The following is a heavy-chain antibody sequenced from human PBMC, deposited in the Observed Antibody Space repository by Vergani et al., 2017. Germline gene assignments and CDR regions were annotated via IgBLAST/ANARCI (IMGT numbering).Heavy chain of an antibody. CDR2: ISSSGSTI. CDR3: ARSGSFPDAFDI. D-gene: IGHD3-10*01. Sequence: QVQLQESGPGLVKPSQTLSLTCTVSGGSISSGGYYMSWIRQAPGKGLEWVSYISSSGSTIYYADSVKGRFTISRDNAKNSLYLQMNSLRAEDTAVYYCARSGSFPDAFDIWGQGTMVTVSS. J-gene: IGHJ3*02. CDR1: GGSISSGGYY. V-gene: IGHV3-11*01.